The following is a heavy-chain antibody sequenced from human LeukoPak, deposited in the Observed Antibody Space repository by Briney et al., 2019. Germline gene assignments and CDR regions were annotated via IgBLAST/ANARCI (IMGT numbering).Heavy chain of an antibody. V-gene: IGHV1-2*02. CDR3: ARGLAAPADQYYMDV. J-gene: IGHJ6*03. CDR2: INPNNGGT. D-gene: IGHD3/OR15-3a*01. CDR1: GYTFIGYY. Sequence: ASVKVSCKASGYTFIGYYIHWVRQAPGQGLEWMGWINPNNGGTNYAQKFQGRVTMTRDTSISTAYMELSRLRSDDTAVYYCARGLAAPADQYYMDVWGKGTTVTVSS.